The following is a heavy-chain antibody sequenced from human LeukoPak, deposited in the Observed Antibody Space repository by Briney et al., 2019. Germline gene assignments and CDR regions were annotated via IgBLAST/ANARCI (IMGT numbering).Heavy chain of an antibody. J-gene: IGHJ4*02. CDR3: AREPGIAAAGAFDY. CDR2: ISSSSGTI. D-gene: IGHD6-13*01. V-gene: IGHV3-48*01. Sequence: GGSLRLSCAASGFTFSSYAMSWVRQAPGKGLEWVSYISSSSGTIYYADSVKGRFTISRDNAKNSLYLQMNSLRAEDTAVYYCAREPGIAAAGAFDYWGQGTLVTVSS. CDR1: GFTFSSYA.